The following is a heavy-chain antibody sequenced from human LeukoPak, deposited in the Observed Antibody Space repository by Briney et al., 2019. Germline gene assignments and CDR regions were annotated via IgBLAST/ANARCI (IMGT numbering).Heavy chain of an antibody. J-gene: IGHJ4*02. Sequence: GGSLRLSCTASGFSFSGHWMHWARQLPGKGLVWVSRISPTGSTTSYAGSVKGRFTVSRDNAKNTLYLQVNNLRAEDTAVYYCARGPNSNWSGLDFWGQGTLLTVSS. CDR1: GFSFSGHW. V-gene: IGHV3-74*01. CDR3: ARGPNSNWSGLDF. D-gene: IGHD6-13*01. CDR2: ISPTGSTT.